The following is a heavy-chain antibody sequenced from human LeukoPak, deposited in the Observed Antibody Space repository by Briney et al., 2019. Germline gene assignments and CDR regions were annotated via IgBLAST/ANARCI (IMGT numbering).Heavy chain of an antibody. V-gene: IGHV3-74*01. J-gene: IGHJ5*02. CDR3: ARNWFDP. Sequence: PGGSLRPSCAASGYSFSSYWMHWVRQVPGKGLVWVSRIDNYGRTTDYADSVKGRFTISRDNVQNTLYLQMNSLRFEDTAMYYCARNWFDPWGQGTLVTVSS. CDR2: IDNYGRTT. CDR1: GYSFSSYW.